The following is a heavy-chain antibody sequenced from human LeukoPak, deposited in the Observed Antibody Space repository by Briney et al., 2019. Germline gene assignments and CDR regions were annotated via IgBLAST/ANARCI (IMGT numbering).Heavy chain of an antibody. D-gene: IGHD5-12*01. Sequence: PGGSLRLSCAASGFTFSSYAMNWVRQAPGKGLEWVSAISGSGGSTYYADSVKGRFTISRDNSKNTLYLQMNSLRAEDTAVYYCATDGVATIPPFDYWGQGTLVTVSS. CDR2: ISGSGGST. CDR1: GFTFSSYA. CDR3: ATDGVATIPPFDY. V-gene: IGHV3-23*01. J-gene: IGHJ4*02.